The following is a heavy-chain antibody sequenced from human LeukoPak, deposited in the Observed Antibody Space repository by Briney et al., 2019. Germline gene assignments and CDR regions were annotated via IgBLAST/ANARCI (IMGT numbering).Heavy chain of an antibody. CDR1: EYTFTGYY. CDR2: INPNSGGT. J-gene: IGHJ4*02. Sequence: GASVKVSCKASEYTFTGYYMHWVRQAPGQGLEWMGWINPNSGGTNYAQKFQGRVTMTRDTSISTAYMELSRLRSDDTAVYYCAGGPNYNDVSGTNLTYWGKETLVTVSS. CDR3: AGGPNYNDVSGTNLTY. D-gene: IGHD3-22*01. V-gene: IGHV1-2*02.